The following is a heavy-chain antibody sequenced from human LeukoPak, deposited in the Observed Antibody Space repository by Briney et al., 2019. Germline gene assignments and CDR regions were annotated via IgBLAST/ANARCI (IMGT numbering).Heavy chain of an antibody. J-gene: IGHJ4*02. CDR3: AXXXXXXXXXXXXHXXY. V-gene: IGHV4-59*01. Sequence: GSXXXXYWXWIRQPPGXXXXWIGYIYYSGSTNYNPSLKSRVTISVDTXKNQXSLKLSSVTAADTAVYYCAXXXXXXXXXXXXHXXYWXQGXXXXVSS. CDR2: IYYSGST. CDR1: GSXXXXY.